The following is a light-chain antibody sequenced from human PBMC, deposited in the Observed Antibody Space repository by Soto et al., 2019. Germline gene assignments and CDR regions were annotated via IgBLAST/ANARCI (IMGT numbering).Light chain of an antibody. CDR3: QSYDSGLSGSV. CDR1: SSNIGAGYD. V-gene: IGLV1-40*01. J-gene: IGLJ3*02. Sequence: QSVLTQPPSVSGAPGQRVTISCTGTSSNIGAGYDVNWYPHLPGAAPKLLIYTNGNRPSGVPDRFSGSKSGTSASLAITGLQAEDEADYYCQSYDSGLSGSVFGGGTKLTVL. CDR2: TNG.